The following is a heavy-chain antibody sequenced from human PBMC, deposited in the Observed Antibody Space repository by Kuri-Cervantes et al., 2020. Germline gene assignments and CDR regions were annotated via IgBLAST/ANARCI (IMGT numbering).Heavy chain of an antibody. Sequence: GESLKISCAASGFSFSSYWMNWVRQAPGKGLEWVANIKRDGSQKYSVDSVKGRFTISRDNAKNSLYLQMNSLRAEDTAVYYCSGGSGSYRGTGDYWGQGTLVTVSS. J-gene: IGHJ4*02. CDR3: SGGSGSYRGTGDY. CDR1: GFSFSSYW. V-gene: IGHV3-7*01. CDR2: IKRDGSQK. D-gene: IGHD3-10*01.